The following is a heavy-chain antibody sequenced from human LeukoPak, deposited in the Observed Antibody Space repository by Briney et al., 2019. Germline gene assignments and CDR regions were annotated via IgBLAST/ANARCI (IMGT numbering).Heavy chain of an antibody. CDR3: AKDLLWFGESHGMDV. D-gene: IGHD3-10*01. Sequence: SCKASGGTFSSYAISWVRQAPGKGLEWVAVISYDGSNKYYADSVKGRFTISRDNSKNTLYLQMNSLRAEDTAVYYCAKDLLWFGESHGMDVWGQGTTVTVSS. J-gene: IGHJ6*02. V-gene: IGHV3-30*04. CDR2: ISYDGSNK. CDR1: GGTFSSYA.